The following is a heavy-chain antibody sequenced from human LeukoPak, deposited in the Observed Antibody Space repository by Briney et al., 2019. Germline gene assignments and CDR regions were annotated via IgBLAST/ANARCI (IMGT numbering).Heavy chain of an antibody. J-gene: IGHJ4*02. Sequence: GGSLRLSCAASGFTSSSYSMNWVRQAPGKGLEWVSSISSSSSYIYYADSVKGRFTISRDNAKNSLYLQMNSLRAEDTAVYYCARESVDYDILTGYQFDYWGQGTLVTVSS. V-gene: IGHV3-21*01. CDR3: ARESVDYDILTGYQFDY. CDR2: ISSSSSYI. CDR1: GFTSSSYS. D-gene: IGHD3-9*01.